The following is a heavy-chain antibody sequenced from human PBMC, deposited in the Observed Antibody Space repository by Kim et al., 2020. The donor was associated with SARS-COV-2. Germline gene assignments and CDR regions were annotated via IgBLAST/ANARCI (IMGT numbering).Heavy chain of an antibody. D-gene: IGHD3-16*01. CDR1: GGSISSSY. CDR2: ISYSGST. Sequence: SETLSLTCTVSGGSISSSYWNWIRRPPGKGLEWIGYISYSGSTNYNPSLKSRVTISLDTSKYQFSLNLNSVTAADTAVYFCARSGSSWGSYFDYWGQGTLVTVSS. J-gene: IGHJ4*02. CDR3: ARSGSSWGSYFDY. V-gene: IGHV4-59*08.